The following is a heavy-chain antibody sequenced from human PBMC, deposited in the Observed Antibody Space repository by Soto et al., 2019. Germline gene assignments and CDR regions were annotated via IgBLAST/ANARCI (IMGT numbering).Heavy chain of an antibody. V-gene: IGHV3-23*04. J-gene: IGHJ5*02. CDR3: AKDQAAAGEGNWFDP. CDR1: RFTFSSYA. CDR2: ISGSGGST. Sequence: VQLVESGGGLVKPGGSLRLSCAASRFTFSSYAMSWVRQAPGKGLEWVSAISGSGGSTYYADSVQGRFTISRDNSKNTLYLQMNSLRAEDTAVYYCAKDQAAAGEGNWFDPWGQGTLVTVSS. D-gene: IGHD6-13*01.